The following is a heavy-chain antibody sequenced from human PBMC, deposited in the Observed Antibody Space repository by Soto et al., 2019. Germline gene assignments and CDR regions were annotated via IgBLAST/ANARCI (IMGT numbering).Heavy chain of an antibody. CDR2: ISYEGSNT. J-gene: IGHJ6*02. V-gene: IGHV3-30-3*01. CDR3: ARVTPGNNLYYFSGLDV. CDR1: GFTFDTYG. D-gene: IGHD1-1*01. Sequence: QVHLVESGGGVAQPGRSLRLSCVASGFTFDTYGIHWVRQAPGKGLQWVALISYEGSNTYYADSVRGRFTISRDNSKHTLYLQINALRPEDTGVYYCARVTPGNNLYYFSGLDVWGQRTSVTVSS.